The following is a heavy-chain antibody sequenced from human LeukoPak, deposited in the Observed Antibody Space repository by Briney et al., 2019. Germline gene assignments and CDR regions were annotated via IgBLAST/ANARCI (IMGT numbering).Heavy chain of an antibody. CDR2: ISSSSSYI. V-gene: IGHV3-21*01. CDR3: ARVLVRGVIESCFDP. J-gene: IGHJ5*02. Sequence: PGGSLRLSCAASGFTFSSYSMNWVRQAPGKGLEWVSSISSSSSYIYYADSVKGRFTIPRDNAKNSLYLQMNSLRAEDTAVYYCARVLVRGVIESCFDPWGQGTLVTVSS. D-gene: IGHD3-10*01. CDR1: GFTFSSYS.